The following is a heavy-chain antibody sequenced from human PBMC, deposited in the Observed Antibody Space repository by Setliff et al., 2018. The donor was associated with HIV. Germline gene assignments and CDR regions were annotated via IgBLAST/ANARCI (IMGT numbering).Heavy chain of an antibody. CDR2: IHPSGGST. J-gene: IGHJ5*02. V-gene: IGHV1-46*01. CDR1: GYTFPSYY. CDR3: ARVRYCSGGSCYGGEYWFDP. Sequence: GASVKVSCKASGYTFPSYYIHWVRQAPGQGLEWMGVIHPSGGSTSYAQSFQDRVTMTRDTSTSPVYMELSSLRSEDTAVYYCARVRYCSGGSCYGGEYWFDPWGQGTLVTVSS. D-gene: IGHD2-15*01.